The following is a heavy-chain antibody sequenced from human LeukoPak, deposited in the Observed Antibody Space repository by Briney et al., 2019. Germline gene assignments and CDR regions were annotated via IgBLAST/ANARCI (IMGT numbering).Heavy chain of an antibody. CDR1: GFTFDDYA. CDR3: AKDLGYCSSTSCFRPTIYGMDV. D-gene: IGHD2-2*01. CDR2: ISWDSGSI. V-gene: IGHV3-9*01. J-gene: IGHJ6*02. Sequence: GGSLRLSCAASGFTFDDYAMHWVRQAPGKGLEWVSGISWDSGSIGYADSVKGRFTISRDNAKNSLYLQMNSLRAEDTALYYCAKDLGYCSSTSCFRPTIYGMDVWGQGTTATVSS.